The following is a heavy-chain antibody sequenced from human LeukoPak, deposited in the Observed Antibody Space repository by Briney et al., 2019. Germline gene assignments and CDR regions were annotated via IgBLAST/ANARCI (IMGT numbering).Heavy chain of an antibody. V-gene: IGHV1-46*01. D-gene: IGHD3-16*01. J-gene: IGHJ4*02. CDR3: ARDGGAKPLDY. CDR1: GYTFTGYY. Sequence: ASVKVSCKASGYTFTGYYMHWVRQAPGQGLEWMGIINPSGGSTSYAQKFQGRVTKTRDTSTSTVYMELSSLRSEDTAVYYCARDGGAKPLDYWGQGTLVTVSS. CDR2: INPSGGST.